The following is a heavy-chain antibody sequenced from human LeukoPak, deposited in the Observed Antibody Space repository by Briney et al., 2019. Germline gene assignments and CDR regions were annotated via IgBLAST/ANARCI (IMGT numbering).Heavy chain of an antibody. CDR1: GGSISSSSYY. CDR2: IYYSGST. J-gene: IGHJ4*02. Sequence: KPSETLSLTCTVSGGSISSSSYYWGWIRQPPGRGLEWIGTIYYSGSTYYNPSLKSRVTISIDTSKNQFSLKLNSVTAADTAVYYCARPSTYYYDSSYFDYWGRGTLVTVSS. D-gene: IGHD3-22*01. V-gene: IGHV4-39*01. CDR3: ARPSTYYYDSSYFDY.